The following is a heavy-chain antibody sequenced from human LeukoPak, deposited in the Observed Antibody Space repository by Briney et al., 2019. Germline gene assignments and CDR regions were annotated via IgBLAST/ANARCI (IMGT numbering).Heavy chain of an antibody. CDR3: AKDVVSGASGNYYDYYGMDV. CDR1: GFTFSNYA. D-gene: IGHD3-10*01. Sequence: PGGSLRLSCAASGFTFSNYAMSWVRQAPGKGLEWVSAISRGGGSTYYADSVKGRYTISRDNSKNTLYLQMNSLRAEDTAVYSCAKDVVSGASGNYYDYYGMDVWGQGTTVTVSS. J-gene: IGHJ6*02. CDR2: ISRGGGST. V-gene: IGHV3-23*01.